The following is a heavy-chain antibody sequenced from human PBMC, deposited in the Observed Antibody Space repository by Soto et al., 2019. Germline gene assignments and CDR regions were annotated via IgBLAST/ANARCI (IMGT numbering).Heavy chain of an antibody. Sequence: EVPLLESGGGLVQPGGSLRLSCAASGFTFSSFGMNWVRQAPGKGLEWVSSLSPNGASTYYADSVKGRFTISRDNAKNTLFLQMDSLRAEDTAVYFCAKSKDSTIFGVVIYYFDTWGQGALVTVSP. CDR3: AKSKDSTIFGVVIYYFDT. CDR1: GFTFSSFG. D-gene: IGHD3-3*01. J-gene: IGHJ4*02. CDR2: LSPNGAST. V-gene: IGHV3-23*01.